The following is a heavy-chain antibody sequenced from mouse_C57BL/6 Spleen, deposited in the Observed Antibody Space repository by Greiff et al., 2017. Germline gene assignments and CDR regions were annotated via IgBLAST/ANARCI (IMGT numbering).Heavy chain of an antibody. J-gene: IGHJ4*01. Sequence: QVQLQQSGAELVRPGASVTLSCKASGYTFTDYEMHWVKQTPVHGLEWIGAIDPETGGTAYNQKFKGKAILTADKSSSTAYMELRSLTSEASAVYYCTRGTLDYAMDYWGQGTSVTVSS. V-gene: IGHV1-15*01. CDR2: IDPETGGT. D-gene: IGHD2-14*01. CDR1: GYTFTDYE. CDR3: TRGTLDYAMDY.